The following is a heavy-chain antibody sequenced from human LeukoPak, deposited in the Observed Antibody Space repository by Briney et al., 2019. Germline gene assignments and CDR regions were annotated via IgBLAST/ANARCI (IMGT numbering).Heavy chain of an antibody. CDR2: ISGSGGHT. V-gene: IGHV3-23*01. D-gene: IGHD5-24*01. Sequence: PGGSLRLSCATSGITLSSHAMSWVRQAPGKGLEWVSLISGSGGHTYYGDSVKGRFTISRDNSKNTFYLQMNSLRADGTAVYYCAKGGEATMRDGYNYYYYYMEVWGKGTTVTVSS. CDR1: GITLSSHA. J-gene: IGHJ6*03. CDR3: AKGGEATMRDGYNYYYYYMEV.